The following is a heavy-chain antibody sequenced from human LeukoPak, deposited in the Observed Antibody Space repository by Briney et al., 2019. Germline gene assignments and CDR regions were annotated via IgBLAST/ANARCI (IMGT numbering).Heavy chain of an antibody. D-gene: IGHD3-10*01. V-gene: IGHV3-30*04. CDR3: ARDRTNYGSGSYYSDYFDY. J-gene: IGHJ4*02. Sequence: GGSLRLSCAASGFTFSNYIMHWVRQAPGKGLEWVAVIIENGNNQYYADSVKGRFTISRDNAKNSLYLQMNSLRAEDTAVYYCARDRTNYGSGSYYSDYFDYWGQGTLVTVSS. CDR1: GFTFSNYI. CDR2: IIENGNNQ.